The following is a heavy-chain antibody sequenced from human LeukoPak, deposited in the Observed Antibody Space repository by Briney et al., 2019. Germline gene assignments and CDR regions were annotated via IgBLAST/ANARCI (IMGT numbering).Heavy chain of an antibody. Sequence: SVKVSCKASGGTFSSYAISWVLQAPGQGLEWMGRIIPIFGTANYAQKFQGRVTITTDESTSTAYMELSSLRSEDTAVYYCAVESGSSGFLPFDYWGQGTLVTVSS. CDR1: GGTFSSYA. CDR2: IIPIFGTA. V-gene: IGHV1-69*05. CDR3: AVESGSSGFLPFDY. J-gene: IGHJ4*02. D-gene: IGHD6-19*01.